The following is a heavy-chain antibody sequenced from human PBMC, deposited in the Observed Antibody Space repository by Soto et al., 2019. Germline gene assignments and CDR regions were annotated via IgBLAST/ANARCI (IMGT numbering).Heavy chain of an antibody. CDR3: ARGSNYYYYMDV. V-gene: IGHV4-34*01. CDR2: INHSGST. CDR1: GGSFSGYY. J-gene: IGHJ6*03. Sequence: SETLSLTCAVYGGSFSGYYWSWIRQPPGKGLEWIGEINHSGSTNYNPSLKSRVTISVDTSKNQFSLKLSSVTAADTAVYYCARGSNYYYYMDVWGKGTTVTVSS.